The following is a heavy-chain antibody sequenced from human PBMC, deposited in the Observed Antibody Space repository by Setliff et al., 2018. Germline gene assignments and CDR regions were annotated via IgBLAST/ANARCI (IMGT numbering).Heavy chain of an antibody. J-gene: IGHJ5*02. Sequence: GFLSLSCAASGITFKNAWMTWVRQAPGKGLEWVGRIKSKCEDETTNFAASVKGSFSLSRDDSRNMLFLHMNNLKTEDTGFYYCTTGPRDSRNYLNWFNPWGQGTLVTVSS. V-gene: IGHV3-15*01. D-gene: IGHD4-4*01. CDR2: IKSKCEDETT. CDR3: TTGPRDSRNYLNWFNP. CDR1: GITFKNAW.